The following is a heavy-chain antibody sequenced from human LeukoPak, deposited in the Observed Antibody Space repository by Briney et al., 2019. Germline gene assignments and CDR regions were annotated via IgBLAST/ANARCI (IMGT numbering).Heavy chain of an antibody. J-gene: IGHJ5*02. Sequence: ASVKVSCKASGGTFSRYAISWVRQAPGQGLEWMGGIIPIFGTANYAQKFQGRVTITADESTSTAYMELSSLRSEDTAVYYCAREVITFGGFSAWFDPWGQGTLVTVSS. CDR2: IIPIFGTA. CDR1: GGTFSRYA. CDR3: AREVITFGGFSAWFDP. D-gene: IGHD3-16*01. V-gene: IGHV1-69*13.